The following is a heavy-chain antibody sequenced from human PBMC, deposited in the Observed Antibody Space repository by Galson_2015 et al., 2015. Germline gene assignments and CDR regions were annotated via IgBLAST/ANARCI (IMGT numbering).Heavy chain of an antibody. D-gene: IGHD2/OR15-2a*01. J-gene: IGHJ3*01. CDR3: ARGSTSDV. CDR2: ITTYSGNT. V-gene: IGHV1-18*04. CDR1: GYTFSSYV. Sequence: SVKVSCKASGYTFSSYVINWVRQAPGQGLEWMGWITTYSGNTDYAQNFQGRVSMTTDTSTNTAYMELRSLRSDDTAVYYCARGSTSDVWGQGTMVTVSP.